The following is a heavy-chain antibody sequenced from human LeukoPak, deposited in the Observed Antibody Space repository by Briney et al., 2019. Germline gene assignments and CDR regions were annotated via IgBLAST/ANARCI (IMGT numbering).Heavy chain of an antibody. D-gene: IGHD2-21*01. V-gene: IGHV4-59*12. CDR2: IYYSGST. J-gene: IGHJ5*02. CDR3: ARDRCGGDCYEYRYWFDP. Sequence: SETLSLTCTVSGGSISSYYWSWIRQPPGKGLEWIGYIYYSGSTNYNPSLKSRVTISVDTSKNQFSLKLSSVTAADTAVYYCARDRCGGDCYEYRYWFDPWGQGTLVTVSS. CDR1: GGSISSYY.